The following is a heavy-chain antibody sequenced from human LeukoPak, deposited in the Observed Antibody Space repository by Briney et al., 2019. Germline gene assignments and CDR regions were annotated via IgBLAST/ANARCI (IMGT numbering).Heavy chain of an antibody. J-gene: IGHJ4*02. D-gene: IGHD6-19*01. CDR1: GFTFTTYG. Sequence: GGSLRLSCAASGFTFTTYGMHWVRQAPGKGLEWVAVIWYDGSNKYYADSVKGRFTISRDNSKNTMYLQMNSLRAEDSAVHYCAKEASSGWYYFDYWGQGTLVTVSS. V-gene: IGHV3-33*06. CDR3: AKEASSGWYYFDY. CDR2: IWYDGSNK.